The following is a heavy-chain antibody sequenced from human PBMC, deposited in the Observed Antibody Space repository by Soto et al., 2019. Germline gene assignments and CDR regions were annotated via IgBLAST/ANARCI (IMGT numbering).Heavy chain of an antibody. V-gene: IGHV4-30-4*01. D-gene: IGHD6-6*01. CDR3: ARDRSSGSNDFGY. CDR2: ISYSGRT. CDR1: GGSISSGDYY. Sequence: QVQLQESGPGLVKPSQTLSLTCTVSGGSISSGDYYWSWLRQPPGKGLEWIGYISYSGRTYYNPSLRSRLXXSXDRXKNQFSLKLTSVTAADTAVYYCARDRSSGSNDFGYWGQGTLVTVSS. J-gene: IGHJ4*02.